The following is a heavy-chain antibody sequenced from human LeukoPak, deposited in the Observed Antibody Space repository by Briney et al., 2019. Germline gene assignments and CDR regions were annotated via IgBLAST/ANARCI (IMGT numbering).Heavy chain of an antibody. CDR1: GGSINGYF. Sequence: SETLSLTCTVSGGSINGYFWSWMRQPAGKGLEWIGRILTNGNTDYNPSLNSRVTMSMDTSRNQFSLKLRSVSAADMAVYYCARSARVEPGTGYYFDSWGRGTLVTVSS. CDR2: ILTNGNT. D-gene: IGHD2-15*01. CDR3: ARSARVEPGTGYYFDS. J-gene: IGHJ4*02. V-gene: IGHV4-4*07.